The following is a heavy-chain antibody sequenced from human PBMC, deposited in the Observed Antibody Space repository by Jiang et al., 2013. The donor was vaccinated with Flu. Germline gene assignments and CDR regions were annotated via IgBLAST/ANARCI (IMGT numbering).Heavy chain of an antibody. V-gene: IGHV4-4*09. CDR1: GGSISSYY. J-gene: IGHJ4*02. Sequence: LVKPSETLSLTCTVSGGSISSYYWSWIRQPPGKGLEWIGYIYTSGSTNYNPSLKSRVTISVDTSKNQFSLKLSSVTAADTAVYYCARGPLHYYDSSGYLDYWGQGTLVTVSS. CDR2: IYTSGST. D-gene: IGHD3-22*01. CDR3: ARGPLHYYDSSGYLDY.